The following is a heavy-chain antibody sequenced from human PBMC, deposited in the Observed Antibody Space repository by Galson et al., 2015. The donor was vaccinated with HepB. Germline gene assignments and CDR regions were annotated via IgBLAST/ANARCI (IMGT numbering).Heavy chain of an antibody. V-gene: IGHV3-30*18. J-gene: IGHJ4*02. CDR2: ISYDGSNK. D-gene: IGHD6-13*01. Sequence: SLRLSCAASGFTFSSYGMHWVRQAPGKGLEWVAVISYDGSNKYYADSVKGRFTISRDNSKNTLYLQMNSLRAEDTAVYYCAKEGDRIAAADYYFDYWGQGTLVTVSS. CDR1: GFTFSSYG. CDR3: AKEGDRIAAADYYFDY.